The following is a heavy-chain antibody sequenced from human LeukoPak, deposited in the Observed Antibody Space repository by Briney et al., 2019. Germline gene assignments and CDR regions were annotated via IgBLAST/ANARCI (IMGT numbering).Heavy chain of an antibody. CDR2: ISSDGSNI. J-gene: IGHJ4*02. D-gene: IGHD3-16*01. CDR3: ARDWGGYGPTSHDY. V-gene: IGHV3-74*01. Sequence: GGSLRLSCAANGFTFSRYWMHWVRQDPEKGLVWVSRISSDGSNIIYADSVEGRFTISRDNAKNTLYLEMNSLRVEDTAVYYCARDWGGYGPTSHDYWGQGTLVTVSS. CDR1: GFTFSRYW.